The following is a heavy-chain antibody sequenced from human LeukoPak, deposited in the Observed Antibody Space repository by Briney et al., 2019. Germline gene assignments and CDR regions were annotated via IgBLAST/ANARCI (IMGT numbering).Heavy chain of an antibody. CDR3: VRGYSYGPNYSDY. D-gene: IGHD5-18*01. CDR1: GGTFSSYA. Sequence: SVKVSCKASGGTFSSYAISWVRQAPGQGLEWMGGIIPIFGTANYAQKFQGRVTITADESTSTAYMELSSLRSEDTAVYYCVRGYSYGPNYSDYWGQGTLVTVSS. J-gene: IGHJ4*02. CDR2: IIPIFGTA. V-gene: IGHV1-69*13.